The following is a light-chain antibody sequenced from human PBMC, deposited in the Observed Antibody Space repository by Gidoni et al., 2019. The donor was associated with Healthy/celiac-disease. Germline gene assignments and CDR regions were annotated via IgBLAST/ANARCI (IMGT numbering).Light chain of an antibody. CDR3: NPRDSSGNHLV. J-gene: IGLJ3*02. CDR2: GKN. CDR1: SLRSYY. Sequence: SSELTQDPAVSVALGQTVRITCQGDSLRSYYASWYQQKPGQAPVLVISGKNNRPSGIPDRFSGSSSGNTASLTITGAQAEDEADYYCNPRDSSGNHLVFGGGTKLTVL. V-gene: IGLV3-19*01.